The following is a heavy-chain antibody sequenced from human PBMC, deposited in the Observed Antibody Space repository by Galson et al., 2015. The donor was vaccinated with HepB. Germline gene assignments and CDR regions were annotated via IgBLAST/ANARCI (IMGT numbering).Heavy chain of an antibody. CDR1: GFSFNDYN. J-gene: IGHJ4*02. V-gene: IGHV3-21*01. Sequence: SLRLSCAASGFSFNDYNMNWVRQAPGRGLEWVSSISSSGSYVYYADSVKGRFTISRDNAKNSLYLQMNSLRADDTAVYYCARSLLGGYIDSGRYYFDYWGQGTQVTVSS. CDR2: ISSSGSYV. D-gene: IGHD3-16*01. CDR3: ARSLLGGYIDSGRYYFDY.